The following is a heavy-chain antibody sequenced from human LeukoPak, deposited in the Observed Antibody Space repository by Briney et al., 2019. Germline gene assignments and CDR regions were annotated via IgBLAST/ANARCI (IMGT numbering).Heavy chain of an antibody. Sequence: GGSLRLSCAASGFTFSSYEMNWVRQAPGKGLEWVSYISSSGSTIYYADSVKGRFTISRDNAKNSLYLQMNSLGTEDTAVYYCAKDRPRWLQEYWGQGTLVTVSS. V-gene: IGHV3-48*03. CDR1: GFTFSSYE. CDR2: ISSSGSTI. CDR3: AKDRPRWLQEY. D-gene: IGHD5-24*01. J-gene: IGHJ4*02.